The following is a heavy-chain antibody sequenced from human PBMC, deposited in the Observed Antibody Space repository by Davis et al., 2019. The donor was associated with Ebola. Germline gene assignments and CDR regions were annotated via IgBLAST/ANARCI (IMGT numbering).Heavy chain of an antibody. V-gene: IGHV3-11*06. CDR1: GFSISDYF. Sequence: GESLKISCAVSGFSISDYFMTWIRQAPGKGLEWVAYISGRDDYTNYAESVRGRFTISRDNAGKSLYLQMDSLRAEDTAVYYCAKDYFDYWGQGTLVTVSS. CDR3: AKDYFDY. J-gene: IGHJ4*02. CDR2: ISGRDDYT.